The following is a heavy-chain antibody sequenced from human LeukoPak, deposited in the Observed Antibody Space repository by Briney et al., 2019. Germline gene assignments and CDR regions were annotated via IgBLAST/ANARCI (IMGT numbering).Heavy chain of an antibody. Sequence: SETLSLTCAVSGYSISSGYYWGWIRQPPGKGLEWIGSIYHSGYTYYNPSLKSRVTISVDTSKNQFSLKLSSVTAADTAVYYCARLVTMIVVVWGQGTLVTVSS. CDR3: ARLVTMIVVV. CDR2: IYHSGYT. D-gene: IGHD3-22*01. V-gene: IGHV4-38-2*01. CDR1: GYSISSGYY. J-gene: IGHJ4*02.